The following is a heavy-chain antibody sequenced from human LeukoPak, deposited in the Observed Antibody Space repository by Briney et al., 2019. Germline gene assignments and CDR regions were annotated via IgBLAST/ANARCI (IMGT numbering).Heavy chain of an antibody. D-gene: IGHD3-22*01. CDR1: GFTFSSYA. Sequence: GGSLRLSCAASGFTFSSYAMPWVRQAPGKGLEWVAVISYDGSNKYYADSVKGRFTISRDNSKNTLYLQMNSLRAEDTAVYYCARDLDYDSSGYTYYFDYWGQGTLVTVSS. CDR3: ARDLDYDSSGYTYYFDY. V-gene: IGHV3-30-3*01. J-gene: IGHJ4*02. CDR2: ISYDGSNK.